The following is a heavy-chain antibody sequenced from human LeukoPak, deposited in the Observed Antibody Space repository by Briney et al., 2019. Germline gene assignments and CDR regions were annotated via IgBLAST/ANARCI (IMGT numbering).Heavy chain of an antibody. CDR3: ARGTIAAPGTDY. Sequence: GGSLRLSCEASGFSVRSSYMSWVRQAPGKGLEWVSVIYTSDSTHYADSVKGRFVISRDNSRNTLYLQMNSLRAEDTAVYYCARGTIAAPGTDYWGQGTLVTVSS. V-gene: IGHV3-53*01. CDR2: IYTSDST. D-gene: IGHD6-13*01. CDR1: GFSVRSSY. J-gene: IGHJ4*02.